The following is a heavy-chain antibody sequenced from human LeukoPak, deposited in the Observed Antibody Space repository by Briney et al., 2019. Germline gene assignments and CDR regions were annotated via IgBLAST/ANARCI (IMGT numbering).Heavy chain of an antibody. CDR1: GYTFTSYY. V-gene: IGHV1-69*13. D-gene: IGHD1-26*01. Sequence: SVKVSCKASGYTFTSYYMHWVRQAPGQGLEWMGGIIPIFGTANYAQKFQGRVTITAGESTSTAYMELSSLRSEDTAVYYCARDSVRYSGSYFDPVYYFDYWGQGTLVTVSS. CDR3: ARDSVRYSGSYFDPVYYFDY. J-gene: IGHJ4*02. CDR2: IIPIFGTA.